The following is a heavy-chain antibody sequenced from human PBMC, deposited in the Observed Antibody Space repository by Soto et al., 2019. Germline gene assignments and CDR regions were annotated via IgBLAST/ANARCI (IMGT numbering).Heavy chain of an antibody. J-gene: IGHJ4*02. D-gene: IGHD2-15*01. CDR2: IIPILGIA. Sequence: QVQLVQSGAEVKKPGSSVKVSCKASGGTFSSYTISWVRQAPGQGLEWMGRIIPILGIAKYAQTFQGRGTITADKSTSTAYMELSSLRSEDTAVYYCARDRCSGGSCPSYWGQGTLVTVSS. V-gene: IGHV1-69*08. CDR1: GGTFSSYT. CDR3: ARDRCSGGSCPSY.